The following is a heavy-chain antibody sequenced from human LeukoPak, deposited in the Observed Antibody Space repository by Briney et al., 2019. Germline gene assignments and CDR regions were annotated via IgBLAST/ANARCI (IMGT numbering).Heavy chain of an antibody. J-gene: IGHJ4*02. CDR2: ISKNGRDI. Sequence: GGSLRLSCSASGFTFSNSPMHWVRQAPGKGLEYVSAISKNGRDIFYADSVKGRFTISRDNAKNSLYLQMNSLRAEDTAVYYCARDFVGAFDYWGQGTLVAVSS. CDR3: ARDFVGAFDY. D-gene: IGHD1-26*01. CDR1: GFTFSNSP. V-gene: IGHV3-64*04.